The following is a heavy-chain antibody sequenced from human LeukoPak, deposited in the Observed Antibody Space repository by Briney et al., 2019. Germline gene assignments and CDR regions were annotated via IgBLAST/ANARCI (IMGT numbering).Heavy chain of an antibody. V-gene: IGHV5-51*01. CDR2: IYPGDSET. CDR3: ARRYTYGDLRYFDY. J-gene: IGHJ4*02. CDR1: GFTFTTYW. Sequence: GESLMISCEGSGFTFTTYWIGWVRQMPGKGLEWMGIIYPGDSETTYSPSFQGQVTISVDKSISTAYLQWSSLKASDTAMYYCARRYTYGDLRYFDYWGQGTLVTVSS. D-gene: IGHD4-17*01.